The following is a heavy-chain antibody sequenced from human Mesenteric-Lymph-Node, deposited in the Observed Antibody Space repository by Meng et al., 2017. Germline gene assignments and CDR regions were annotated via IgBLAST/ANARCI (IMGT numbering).Heavy chain of an antibody. V-gene: IGHV4-4*02. J-gene: IGHJ4*02. CDR3: ARTSYDGFEYYSFDY. D-gene: IGHD2/OR15-2a*01. CDR1: GDSISSSKW. CDR2: IHHTGTT. Sequence: HLRESGPGLVKPSGTLSLTCGVSGDSISSSKWWSWVRQSPGKGLEWIGEIHHTGTTNYNPSLKSRVTISVDKSKNQFSLNLSSVTAADTAVYYCARTSYDGFEYYSFDYWGQGTLVTVSS.